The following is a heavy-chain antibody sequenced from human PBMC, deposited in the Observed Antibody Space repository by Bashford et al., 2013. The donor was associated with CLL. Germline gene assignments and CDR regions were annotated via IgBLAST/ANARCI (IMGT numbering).Heavy chain of an antibody. Sequence: ASVKVSCKTYGYTFTGYYIYWLRQAPGQGLEWLGWINPDSGGTKFAQNFQGRITVTRDTSISTVYMEVSGLRSDDTAVYFCARGSVSYYHLLTGKLDYWGQGTLVTVSS. CDR2: INPDSGGT. CDR1: GYTFTGYY. J-gene: IGHJ4*02. CDR3: ARGSVSYYHLLTGKLDY. V-gene: IGHV1-2*02. D-gene: IGHD3-9*01.